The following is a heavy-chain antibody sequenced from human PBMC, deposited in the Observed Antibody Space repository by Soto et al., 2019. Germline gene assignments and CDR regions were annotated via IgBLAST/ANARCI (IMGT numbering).Heavy chain of an antibody. D-gene: IGHD1-1*01. Sequence: SGPTLVNPTQTLTLTCTLSGISLSTSGVGLGWIRQTPGKALEWLALIYWNDDKHYSPSLKSRLTITKDTSKNQAVLTMNNMDPVDTATYYCARGVATLPVFAFDFWGQGTVVTVSS. CDR2: IYWNDDK. CDR1: GISLSTSGVG. V-gene: IGHV2-5*01. J-gene: IGHJ3*01. CDR3: ARGVATLPVFAFDF.